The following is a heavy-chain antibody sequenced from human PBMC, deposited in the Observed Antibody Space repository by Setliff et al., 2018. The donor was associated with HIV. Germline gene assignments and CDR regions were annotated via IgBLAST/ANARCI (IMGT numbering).Heavy chain of an antibody. CDR2: IDRDGSET. Sequence: GGSLRLSCAASRFTFNDYWMSWVRQAPGKGLEWVANIDRDGSETNYVDSVKGRFTIFRDNAKSSMYLQMNSLRAEDTAIYYCARKFRPGHGVDVWGQGTTVTVSS. V-gene: IGHV3-7*01. CDR3: ARKFRPGHGVDV. D-gene: IGHD3-10*01. J-gene: IGHJ6*02. CDR1: RFTFNDYW.